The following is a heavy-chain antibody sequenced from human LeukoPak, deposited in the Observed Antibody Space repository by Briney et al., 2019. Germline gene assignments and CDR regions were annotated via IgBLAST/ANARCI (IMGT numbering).Heavy chain of an antibody. V-gene: IGHV1-8*01. CDR1: GYTFTSYD. CDR2: MNPNSGNT. CDR3: ARNRVLRYFDWFSYYYHYGMDV. D-gene: IGHD3-9*01. Sequence: ASVKVSCKASGYTFTSYDINWVRQATGQGLEWMGWMNPNSGNTGYTQKFQGRVTMTRNTSISTAYMELSSLRSEDTAVYYCARNRVLRYFDWFSYYYHYGMDVWGQGTTVTVSS. J-gene: IGHJ6*02.